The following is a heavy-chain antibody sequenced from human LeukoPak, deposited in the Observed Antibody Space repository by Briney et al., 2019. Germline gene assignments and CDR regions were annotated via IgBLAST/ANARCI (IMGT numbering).Heavy chain of an antibody. CDR2: ISGSGGST. CDR1: GFIFSSYA. D-gene: IGHD4-17*01. CDR3: AREAGGDYGGYYYYYYMDV. Sequence: PGGSLRLSCAASGFIFSSYAMNWVRQAPGKGLEWVSAISGSGGSTYYADSVKGRFTISRDNSKNTLYLQMNSLRAEDTALYHCAREAGGDYGGYYYYYYMDVWGKGTTVTISS. V-gene: IGHV3-23*01. J-gene: IGHJ6*03.